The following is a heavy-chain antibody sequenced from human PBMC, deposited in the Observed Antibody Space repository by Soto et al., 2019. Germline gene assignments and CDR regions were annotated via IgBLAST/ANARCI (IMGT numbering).Heavy chain of an antibody. CDR2: IAFDGSQE. CDR1: GFSFNTSG. CDR3: ATKVRVTNYLYYGMDV. D-gene: IGHD2-21*02. Sequence: GGSLRLSCAASGFSFNTSGMHWARQAPGKGLEWVAVIAFDGSQEFYGDSVRGRFTISRDNSKNTLFLQMKSLTPEDTAVYYCATKVRVTNYLYYGMDVWGQGTTVTVSS. V-gene: IGHV3-30*03. J-gene: IGHJ6*02.